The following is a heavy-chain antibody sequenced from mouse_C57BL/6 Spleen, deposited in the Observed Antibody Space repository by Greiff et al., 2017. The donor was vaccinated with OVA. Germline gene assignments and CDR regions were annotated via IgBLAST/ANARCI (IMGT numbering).Heavy chain of an antibody. J-gene: IGHJ4*01. D-gene: IGHD1-1*01. CDR1: GYTFTSYW. CDR3: ARCFTTVVATEGAMDY. Sequence: QVQLQQPGAELVKPGASVKLSCKASGYTFTSYWMHWVKQRPGQGLEWIGMIHPNSGSTNYNEKFKNKATLTVDKSSSTAYMQLSSLTSEDSAVYYCARCFTTVVATEGAMDYWGQGTSVTVSS. V-gene: IGHV1-64*01. CDR2: IHPNSGST.